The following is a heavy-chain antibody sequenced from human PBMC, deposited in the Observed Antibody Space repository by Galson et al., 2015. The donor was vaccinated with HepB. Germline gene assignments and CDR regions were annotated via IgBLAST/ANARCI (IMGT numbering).Heavy chain of an antibody. V-gene: IGHV4-39*01. D-gene: IGHD6-19*01. CDR3: GRHTYVNGWYPPPDH. CDR1: GGSTFGTDYF. Sequence: SETLSLTCTVSGGSTFGTDYFWGWIRQPPGKGLEWIGSISHRGTTYYSPSVKSRVTMSVDTSKKKFSLRLRSVTAADTAVYYCGRHTYVNGWYPPPDHWGQGTLVAVSS. J-gene: IGHJ4*02. CDR2: ISHRGTT.